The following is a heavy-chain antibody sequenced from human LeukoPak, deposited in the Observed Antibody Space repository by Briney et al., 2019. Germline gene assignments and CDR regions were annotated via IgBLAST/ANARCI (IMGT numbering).Heavy chain of an antibody. CDR1: EFTVSSNY. V-gene: IGHV3-53*01. CDR3: ARDLGFGDYGMDV. J-gene: IGHJ6*04. CDR2: IYINGST. D-gene: IGHD3-10*01. Sequence: PGGSLSLYCAASEFTVSSNYMSWVRQAPGKGLEWVSLIYINGSTYYADSVKGRFTISRDNSKNTLYLQMNSLRAEDTALYYCARDLGFGDYGMDVWGKGTTVTVSS.